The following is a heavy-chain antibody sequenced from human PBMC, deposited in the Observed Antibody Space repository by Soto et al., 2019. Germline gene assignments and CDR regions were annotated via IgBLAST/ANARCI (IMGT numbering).Heavy chain of an antibody. CDR2: IGSKTSTYAT. CDR3: VRPTFGSTSCFDP. J-gene: IGHJ5*02. V-gene: IGHV3-73*02. CDR1: GFTFSGSA. D-gene: IGHD2-2*01. Sequence: EVQLVESGGGLVQPGGSLKLSCAASGFTFSGSAVHWVRQASGKGLEWVGRIGSKTSTYATSYAASVRGRFTISRDDSKNTSSLQMNSLKTEDTAVYYCVRPTFGSTSCFDPWGQGTLVTVSS.